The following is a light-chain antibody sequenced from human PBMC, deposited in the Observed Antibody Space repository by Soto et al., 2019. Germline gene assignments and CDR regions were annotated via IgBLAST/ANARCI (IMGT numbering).Light chain of an antibody. V-gene: IGLV2-14*01. CDR3: SSYTSSIIRLYV. CDR2: DVS. Sequence: QSALTQPASVSGSPGQSITISCTGTSSDVGGYNYVSWYQQHPGKAPKLMIYDVSNRPSGVSNRFSGSKSGNTASLTISGLQAEDEADYYCSSYTSSIIRLYVFGTGTKLTVL. J-gene: IGLJ1*01. CDR1: SSDVGGYNY.